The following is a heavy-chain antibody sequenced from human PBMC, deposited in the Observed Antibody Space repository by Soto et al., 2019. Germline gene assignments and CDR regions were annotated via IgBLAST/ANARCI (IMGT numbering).Heavy chain of an antibody. CDR1: GGSMSSYY. D-gene: IGHD3-22*01. V-gene: IGHV4-59*01. Sequence: LSLTCTVSGGSMSSYYWTWIRKPPGKGLEWIGYVSYSGTTNYNPPLKGRITISVDTSKNQFSLKLASVTAADTAVYYCARATMTTIPLDVWGRGTTVTVSS. CDR3: ARATMTTIPLDV. J-gene: IGHJ6*02. CDR2: VSYSGTT.